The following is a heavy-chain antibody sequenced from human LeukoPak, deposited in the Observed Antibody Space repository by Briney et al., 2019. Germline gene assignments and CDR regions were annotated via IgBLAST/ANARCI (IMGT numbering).Heavy chain of an antibody. CDR2: INSNGGST. D-gene: IGHD2-8*01. J-gene: IGHJ5*02. V-gene: IGHV3-64D*06. Sequence: GGSLRLSCSASGFTFSSYAMHWVRQAPGKGLEYVSGINSNGGSTYYADSVKGRISISRDNSKNTLYLQMSSLRAEDTAVYYCLGPILNDWFDPWGQGTLVTVSS. CDR1: GFTFSSYA. CDR3: LGPILNDWFDP.